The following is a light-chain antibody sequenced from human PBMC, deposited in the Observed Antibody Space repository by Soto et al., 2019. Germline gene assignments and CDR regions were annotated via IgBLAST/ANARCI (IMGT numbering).Light chain of an antibody. V-gene: IGLV2-23*01. J-gene: IGLJ3*02. CDR2: EGT. CDR1: SSDIGSYYV. CDR3: CSYAGSATLGV. Sequence: QSALTQPASVSGSPGQSITISCTGTSSDIGSYYVVSWYQRHPGKAPKLMIYEGTKRPSGVSNRFSGSKSGNTASLTISGLQAEDEADYYCCSYAGSATLGVFGGGTKLTVL.